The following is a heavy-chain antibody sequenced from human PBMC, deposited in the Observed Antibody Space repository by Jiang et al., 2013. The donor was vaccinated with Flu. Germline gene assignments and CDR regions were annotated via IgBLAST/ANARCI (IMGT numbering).Heavy chain of an antibody. V-gene: IGHV3-30*18. CDR3: AKDLTLYCGGDCSVFDY. D-gene: IGHD2-21*01. CDR2: ISFDGNNK. Sequence: EWVAVISFDGNNKHYADSVKGRFTISRDNSNNTVSLHMNRLRLEDTAVYYCAKDLTLYCGGDCSVFDYWGRGTLVTVSS. J-gene: IGHJ4*02.